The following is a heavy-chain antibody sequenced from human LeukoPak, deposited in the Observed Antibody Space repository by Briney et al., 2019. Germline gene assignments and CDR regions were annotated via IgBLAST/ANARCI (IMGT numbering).Heavy chain of an antibody. D-gene: IGHD5-12*01. V-gene: IGHV1-69*05. Sequence: SVKVSCKASGGTFSSYAISWVRQAPGQGLEWMRRIIPIFGTANYAQKFQGRVTITTDESTSTAYMELSSLRSEDTAVYYCARDRSGYDSRHSDPDYYYYYMDVWGKGTRVTVSS. CDR1: GGTFSSYA. J-gene: IGHJ6*03. CDR2: IIPIFGTA. CDR3: ARDRSGYDSRHSDPDYYYYYMDV.